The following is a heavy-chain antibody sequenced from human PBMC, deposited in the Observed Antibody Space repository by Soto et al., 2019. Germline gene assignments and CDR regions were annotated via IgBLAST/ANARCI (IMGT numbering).Heavy chain of an antibody. CDR2: INAANGNT. Sequence: ASVKVSCKASGYTFINYAMHWVRQAPGQRLEWMGWINAANGNTNYAQKLQGRVTMTTDTSTSTAYMELRSLRSDDTAVYYCARDLLGYSSGWYQAFDYWGQGTLVTVSS. D-gene: IGHD6-19*01. CDR1: GYTFINYA. V-gene: IGHV1-18*01. CDR3: ARDLLGYSSGWYQAFDY. J-gene: IGHJ4*02.